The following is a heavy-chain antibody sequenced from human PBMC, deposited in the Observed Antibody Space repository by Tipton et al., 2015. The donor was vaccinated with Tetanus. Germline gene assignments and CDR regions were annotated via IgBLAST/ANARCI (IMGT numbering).Heavy chain of an antibody. CDR2: IWYDGSNK. CDR3: ARELDSGSYGGYFDY. Sequence: QLVQSGGGVVQPGRSLRLSCAASGFTFSSYGMHWVRQAPGKGLEWVAVIWYDGSNKYYADSVEGRFTISRDNSKNTLYLQMNSLRAEDTAVYYCARELDSGSYGGYFDYWGQGTLVTVSS. V-gene: IGHV3-33*01. D-gene: IGHD1-26*01. CDR1: GFTFSSYG. J-gene: IGHJ4*02.